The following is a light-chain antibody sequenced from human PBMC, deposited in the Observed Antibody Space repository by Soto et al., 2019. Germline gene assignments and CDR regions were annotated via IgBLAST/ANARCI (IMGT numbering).Light chain of an antibody. CDR2: GNS. Sequence: QSVLTQPPSVSGAPGQRVTISCTGSSFNIGAGYDVHWYQQLPGTAPKLLIYGNSNRPSGVPDRFSGSKSGTSASLAITGLQAEDAADYYCQSYDSSLSGLFGGGTKLTVL. J-gene: IGLJ2*01. CDR1: SFNIGAGYD. V-gene: IGLV1-40*01. CDR3: QSYDSSLSGL.